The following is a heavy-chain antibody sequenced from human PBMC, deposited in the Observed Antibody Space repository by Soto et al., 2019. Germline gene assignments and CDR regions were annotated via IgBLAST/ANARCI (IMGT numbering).Heavy chain of an antibody. CDR3: ATDFDIGGAAYYFDS. J-gene: IGHJ4*02. V-gene: IGHV3-30*03. D-gene: IGHD3-16*01. CDR1: GFTLKSYG. CDR2: ISYDGRDK. Sequence: QVQLVESGGGVVQPGRSLRLSCAASGFTLKSYGIHWVRQAPGKGLEWVTVISYDGRDKHYADSVKGRFNISRDDSKNTQYLQMNSLRADDTAVYYCATDFDIGGAAYYFDSWGQGTLVTVNS.